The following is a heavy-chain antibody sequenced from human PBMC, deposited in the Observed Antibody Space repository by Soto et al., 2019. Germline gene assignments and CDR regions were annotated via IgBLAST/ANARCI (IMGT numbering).Heavy chain of an antibody. CDR2: VYYSGST. CDR1: GGSISSSSYY. V-gene: IGHV4-39*01. CDR3: ARYPGISAAGMGYYYGRDV. J-gene: IGHJ6*02. Sequence: SETLSLTCTVSGGSISSSSYYWGWIRQSPGKGLEWIGTVYYSGSTYYNPSLKSRVTIFVDTSNNQFFLKLTSVTAADTAVYYCARYPGISAAGMGYYYGRDVWGQGTTVTVS. D-gene: IGHD6-13*01.